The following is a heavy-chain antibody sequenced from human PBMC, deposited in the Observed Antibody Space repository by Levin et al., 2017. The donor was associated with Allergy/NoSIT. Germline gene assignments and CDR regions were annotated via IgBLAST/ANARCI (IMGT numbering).Heavy chain of an antibody. CDR3: AKSPSSGYVLDYGMDV. Sequence: SCAASGFTFSSYDMSWVRQAPGKGLEWVSALSGSGGNTYYADSVKGRFTISRDNSKNTLYLQMNSLRAEDTAVYYCAKSPSSGYVLDYGMDVWGQGTTVTVSS. D-gene: IGHD3-22*01. J-gene: IGHJ6*02. CDR2: LSGSGGNT. CDR1: GFTFSSYD. V-gene: IGHV3-23*01.